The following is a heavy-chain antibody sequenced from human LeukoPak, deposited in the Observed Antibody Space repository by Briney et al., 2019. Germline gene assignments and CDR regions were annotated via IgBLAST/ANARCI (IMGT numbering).Heavy chain of an antibody. CDR1: GGSISISSYY. Sequence: ASETLSLTCTVSGGSISISSYYWGWIRQPPGKGLEWIVSIYYSGITYYNPSLQSRVTISVDTPKNQFSLKLSSVTAADTAVYYCTRRVSVTQPNWSDPWGQGTLVTVSS. V-gene: IGHV4-39*01. CDR2: IYYSGIT. CDR3: TRRVSVTQPNWSDP. D-gene: IGHD4-17*01. J-gene: IGHJ5*02.